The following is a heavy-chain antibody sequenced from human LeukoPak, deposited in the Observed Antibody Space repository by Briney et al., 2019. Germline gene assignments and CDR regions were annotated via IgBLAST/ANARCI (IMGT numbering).Heavy chain of an antibody. CDR1: GFTFSTCA. J-gene: IGHJ4*02. Sequence: PAGSLRLSCAASGFTFSTCAMGWVRQAPGKGLGWVSAIYGSGGTTYYAAPVKGRFTISRDNSKNTVYVQMGGLRAEDTALYYCAKAHCSPSSCSRIDYWGQGTLVTVSS. V-gene: IGHV3-23*01. CDR2: IYGSGGTT. D-gene: IGHD2-2*01. CDR3: AKAHCSPSSCSRIDY.